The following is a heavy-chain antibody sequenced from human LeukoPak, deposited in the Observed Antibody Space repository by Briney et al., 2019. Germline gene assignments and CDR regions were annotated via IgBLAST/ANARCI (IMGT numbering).Heavy chain of an antibody. D-gene: IGHD3-10*01. J-gene: IGHJ3*02. Sequence: GGSLRLSCAASGFTFSRSWMTWVRQAPGKGLEWVASINEDGSEIHYVDSVKGRFTISRDNAKNSLYLQMNSLRAEDTAVYYCARDPGSYYYGSGRTFDIWGQGTMVTVSS. CDR2: INEDGSEI. CDR3: ARDPGSYYYGSGRTFDI. CDR1: GFTFSRSW. V-gene: IGHV3-7*01.